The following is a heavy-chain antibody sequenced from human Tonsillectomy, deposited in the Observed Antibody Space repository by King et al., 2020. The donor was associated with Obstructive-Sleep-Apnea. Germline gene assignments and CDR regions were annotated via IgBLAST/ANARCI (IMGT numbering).Heavy chain of an antibody. CDR3: ARAFLYSDPFDAFDI. CDR1: GFSLSNARMG. D-gene: IGHD2-15*01. Sequence: VTLKESVPVLVKPTETLTLTCTVSGFSLSNARMGVSWIRQPPVMALEWLAHIFSNAEKYYSTSLKSRLTISKDTSKSQVVLTMTNMDPVDTATYYCARAFLYSDPFDAFDIWGQGTMVTVSS. CDR2: IFSNAEK. V-gene: IGHV2-26*01. J-gene: IGHJ3*02.